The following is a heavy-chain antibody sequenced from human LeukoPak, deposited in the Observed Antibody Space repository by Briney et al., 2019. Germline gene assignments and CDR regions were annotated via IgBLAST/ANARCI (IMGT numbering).Heavy chain of an antibody. Sequence: GGSLRLSCVTSGFPSSDYWMSWVRQAPGKGPEWVANISQHDTERYYVDSVKGRFIISRDNAKNSVYLQMNRLRAEDTAIYYCSREWLIDIGETTVIFDSWGQGTLVTVSS. D-gene: IGHD3-16*01. V-gene: IGHV3-7*01. CDR2: ISQHDTER. CDR1: GFPSSDYW. CDR3: SREWLIDIGETTVIFDS. J-gene: IGHJ4*02.